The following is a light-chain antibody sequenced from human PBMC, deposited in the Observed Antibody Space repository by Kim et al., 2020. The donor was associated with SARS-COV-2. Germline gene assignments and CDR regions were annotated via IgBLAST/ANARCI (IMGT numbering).Light chain of an antibody. CDR2: DAS. J-gene: IGKJ2*01. CDR3: QQYDNIPYT. CDR1: RDISNY. Sequence: SASVGDRVTISCQASRDISNYLNWYQQKPGKAPILLIYDASNLETGVPSRFSGSGSGTDFTFAISSLQPEDIATYYCQQYDNIPYTFGQGTKLEI. V-gene: IGKV1-33*01.